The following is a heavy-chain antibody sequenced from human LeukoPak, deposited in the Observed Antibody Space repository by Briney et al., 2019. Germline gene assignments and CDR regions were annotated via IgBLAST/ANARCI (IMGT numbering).Heavy chain of an antibody. CDR1: GFTFSDYY. V-gene: IGHV3-7*01. CDR2: IKQDGSEK. CDR3: ARVGTKVLRYFDWFPFDN. Sequence: GGSLRLSCAASGFTFSDYYMSWIRQAPGKGLEWVANIKQDGSEKYSVDSVRGRFTISRDNAKNSLYLQMNSLRVEDTAVYYCARVGTKVLRYFDWFPFDNWGQGTLVTVSS. J-gene: IGHJ4*02. D-gene: IGHD3-9*01.